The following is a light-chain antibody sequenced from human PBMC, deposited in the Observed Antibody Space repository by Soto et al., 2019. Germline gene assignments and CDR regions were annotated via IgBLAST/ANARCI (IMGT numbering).Light chain of an antibody. V-gene: IGLV2-14*01. CDR1: SSDVGSFNY. J-gene: IGLJ1*01. CDR3: KSKTGSVTYV. Sequence: QSVLAQPASVSGSPGQSITISCTGTSSDVGSFNYVSWYQQVPGKAPKLLIYEVSNRPSGVSNRFSGSKSGNTASLTISGLRAEDEADYYCKSKTGSVTYVFGTGTKVTVL. CDR2: EVS.